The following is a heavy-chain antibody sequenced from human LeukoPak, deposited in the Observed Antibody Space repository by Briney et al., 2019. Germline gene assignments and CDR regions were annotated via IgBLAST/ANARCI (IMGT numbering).Heavy chain of an antibody. Sequence: GESLKISCKGSGYSFTSYWIGWVRQMPGKGXEWMGIIYPGDSDTRYSPSFQGQVTISADKSISTAYLQWSSLKASDTAMYYCARRYGSGSYYNGLDYWGQGTLVTVSS. CDR1: GYSFTSYW. CDR2: IYPGDSDT. V-gene: IGHV5-51*01. D-gene: IGHD3-10*01. CDR3: ARRYGSGSYYNGLDY. J-gene: IGHJ4*02.